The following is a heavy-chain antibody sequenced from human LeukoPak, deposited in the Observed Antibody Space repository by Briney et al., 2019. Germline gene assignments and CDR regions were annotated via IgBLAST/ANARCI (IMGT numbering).Heavy chain of an antibody. D-gene: IGHD4-17*01. CDR3: ARAVNDYGDYVFDY. V-gene: IGHV3-21*01. Sequence: GGSLRLSCAASGFTFSVYSMNWVRQAPGEGLEWVSSISSSSSYIYYADSMKGRFTISRDNAKNSLYLQMNSLRAEDTAVYYCARAVNDYGDYVFDYWGQGTLVTVSS. J-gene: IGHJ4*02. CDR2: ISSSSSYI. CDR1: GFTFSVYS.